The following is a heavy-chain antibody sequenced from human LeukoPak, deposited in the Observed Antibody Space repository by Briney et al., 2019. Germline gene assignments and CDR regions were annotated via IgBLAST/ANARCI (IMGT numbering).Heavy chain of an antibody. CDR3: ARDKYCSGGSCYKTHQNWFDP. Sequence: ASVKVSCKASGGTLSSYAISWVRQAPGQGLEWMGRIIPILGIANYAQKFQGRVTITADKSTSTAYMELSSLRSEDTAVYYCARDKYCSGGSCYKTHQNWFDPWGQGTLVTVSS. J-gene: IGHJ5*02. V-gene: IGHV1-69*04. CDR1: GGTLSSYA. CDR2: IIPILGIA. D-gene: IGHD2-15*01.